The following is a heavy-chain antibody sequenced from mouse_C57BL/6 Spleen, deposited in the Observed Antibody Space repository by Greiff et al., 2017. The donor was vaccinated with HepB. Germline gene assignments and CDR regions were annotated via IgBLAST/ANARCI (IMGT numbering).Heavy chain of an antibody. CDR1: GYTFTDYE. V-gene: IGHV1-15*01. J-gene: IGHJ1*03. D-gene: IGHD1-1*01. CDR2: IDPETGGT. Sequence: VQLKQSGAELVRPGASVTLSCKASGYTFTDYEMHWVKQTPVHGLEWIGAIDPETGGTAYNQKFKGKAILTADKSSSTAYMELRSLTSEDSAVYYCTRGVITTVVAQGYFDVWGTGTTATVSP. CDR3: TRGVITTVVAQGYFDV.